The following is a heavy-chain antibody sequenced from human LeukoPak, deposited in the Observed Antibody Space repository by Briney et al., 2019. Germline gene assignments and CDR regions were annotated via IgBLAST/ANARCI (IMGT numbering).Heavy chain of an antibody. CDR1: GFTFSSYA. J-gene: IGHJ5*02. CDR2: ISGSGGST. CDR3: GKSRSGWYSDWFDP. V-gene: IGHV3-23*01. Sequence: GGSLRLSCAASGFTFSSYAMSWVRQAPGKGLEWVSAISGSGGSTYYADSVKDRFTISRDNSKNTLYLQMNSLRAEDTAVYYCGKSRSGWYSDWFDPWGQGTLVTVSS. D-gene: IGHD6-19*01.